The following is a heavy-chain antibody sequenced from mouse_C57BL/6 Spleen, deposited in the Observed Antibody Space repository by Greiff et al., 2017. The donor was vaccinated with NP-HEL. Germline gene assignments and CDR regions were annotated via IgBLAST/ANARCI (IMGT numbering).Heavy chain of an antibody. CDR3: AGLPRRYFDV. CDR2: INPNNGGT. CDR1: GYTFTDYY. V-gene: IGHV1-26*01. Sequence: VQLQQSGPELVKPGASVKISCKASGYTFTDYYMNWVKQSHGKSLEWIGDINPNNGGTSYNQKFKGKATLTVDKSSSTAYMELRSLTSEDSAVYYGAGLPRRYFDVWGTGTTVTVSS. D-gene: IGHD2-4*01. J-gene: IGHJ1*03.